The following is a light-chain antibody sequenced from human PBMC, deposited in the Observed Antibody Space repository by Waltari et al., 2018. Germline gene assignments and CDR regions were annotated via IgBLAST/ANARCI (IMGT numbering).Light chain of an antibody. V-gene: IGKV2-28*01. CDR2: LCS. Sequence: DIVMTQSPLSLPVTPVDPASISCRSSQSLLHSNGYSYLAWYLQKAGQSPQLLIYLCSIRASGVPDRFSGSGSGTDFTLKISRVEAEDVGVYYCMQTLQTPFTFGPGTKVDIK. J-gene: IGKJ3*01. CDR1: QSLLHSNGYSY. CDR3: MQTLQTPFT.